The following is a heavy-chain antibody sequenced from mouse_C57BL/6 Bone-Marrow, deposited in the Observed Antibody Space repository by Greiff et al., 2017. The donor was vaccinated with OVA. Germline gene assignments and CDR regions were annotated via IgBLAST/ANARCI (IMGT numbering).Heavy chain of an antibody. J-gene: IGHJ4*01. Sequence: EVQRVESGGGLVKPGGSLKLSCAASGFTFSSYAMSWVRQTPEKRLEWVATISDGGSYTYYPDNVKGRFTISRDNAKNNLYLQMSHLKSEDTAMYYCARASTTVVARWYAMDYWGQGTSVTVSS. CDR2: ISDGGSYT. D-gene: IGHD1-1*01. CDR3: ARASTTVVARWYAMDY. CDR1: GFTFSSYA. V-gene: IGHV5-4*01.